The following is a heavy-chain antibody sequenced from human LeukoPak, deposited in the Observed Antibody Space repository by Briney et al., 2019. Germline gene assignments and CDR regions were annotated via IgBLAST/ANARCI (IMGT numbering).Heavy chain of an antibody. CDR2: IRYDGSNK. CDR1: GFTFSSYG. CDR3: AKDPGTYGAPYYFDY. J-gene: IGHJ4*02. D-gene: IGHD1-14*01. Sequence: GGSLRLSCAASGFTFSSYGMHWVRQAPGKGLEWVAFIRYDGSNKYYADSVKGRFTISRDNSKNTLYLQMNSLRAEDTAVYYCAKDPGTYGAPYYFDYWGQGTLVTVSS. V-gene: IGHV3-30*02.